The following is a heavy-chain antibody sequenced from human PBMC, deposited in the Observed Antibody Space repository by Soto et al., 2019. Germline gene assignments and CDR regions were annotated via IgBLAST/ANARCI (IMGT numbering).Heavy chain of an antibody. CDR2: ISGSGGST. CDR3: AKDRRAGGNSAFYFDF. J-gene: IGHJ4*02. Sequence: HPGGSLRLSCAASGFTFISYAMSWVRQAPGKGLEWVSAISGSGGSTYYADSVKGRFTISRDNSHNTLYLQAHSLTAEDTAVYYCAKDRRAGGNSAFYFDFWGQGAQVTVSS. D-gene: IGHD3-16*01. CDR1: GFTFISYA. V-gene: IGHV3-23*01.